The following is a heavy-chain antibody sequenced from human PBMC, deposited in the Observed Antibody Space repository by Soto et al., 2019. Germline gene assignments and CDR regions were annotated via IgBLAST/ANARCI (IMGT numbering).Heavy chain of an antibody. CDR3: ARRGDFWSGYYYYYYGMDV. CDR1: GGTFSSYA. V-gene: IGHV1-69*01. J-gene: IGHJ6*02. CDR2: IIPIFGTA. D-gene: IGHD3-3*01. Sequence: QVQLVQSGAEVKKPGSSVKVSCKASGGTFSSYAISWVRQAPGQGLEWMGGIIPIFGTANYAQKFQGRGTITADESTSTAYMELSSLRSEDTAVYYCARRGDFWSGYYYYYYGMDVWGQGTTVTVSS.